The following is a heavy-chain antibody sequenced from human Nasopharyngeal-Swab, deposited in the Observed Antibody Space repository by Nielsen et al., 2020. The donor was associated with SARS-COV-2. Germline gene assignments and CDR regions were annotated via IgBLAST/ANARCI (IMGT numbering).Heavy chain of an antibody. CDR3: ARRGVVGDHEIYYYYGMDV. CDR2: ISAYNGNT. V-gene: IGHV1-18*01. Sequence: ASVKVSCKASGYTFTSYGISWVRQAPGQGLEWMGWISAYNGNTNYAQKLQGRVTMTTDTSTSTAYMELRSLRSDDTGVYYCARRGVVGDHEIYYYYGMDVWGQGTTVTVSS. D-gene: IGHD3-10*01. J-gene: IGHJ6*02. CDR1: GYTFTSYG.